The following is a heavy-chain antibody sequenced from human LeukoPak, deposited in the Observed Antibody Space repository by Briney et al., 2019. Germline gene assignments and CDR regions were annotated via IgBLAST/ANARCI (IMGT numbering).Heavy chain of an antibody. CDR1: GYTFTSYG. CDR2: ISAYNGNT. Sequence: ASVKVSCKASGYTFTSYGISWVRQAPGQGLEWMGWISAYNGNTNYAQKLQGRVTMTTDTSTSTAYMELRSLRSDDTAVYYCARGFRGYSYVFYFDYWGQGTLVTVSS. CDR3: ARGFRGYSYVFYFDY. V-gene: IGHV1-18*01. D-gene: IGHD5-18*01. J-gene: IGHJ4*02.